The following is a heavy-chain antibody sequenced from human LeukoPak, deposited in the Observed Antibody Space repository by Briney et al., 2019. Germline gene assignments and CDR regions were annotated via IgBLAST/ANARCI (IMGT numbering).Heavy chain of an antibody. D-gene: IGHD7-27*01. CDR1: GFTFSSYA. Sequence: GGSLRLSCAASGFTFSSYAMSWVRQAPGKVLEWVSAISGSGGSTYYADSVKGRFTISRDNSRNTLYLQLNSLRAEDTAVYYCAKWVSTNWGSKGAFDIWGQGTMVTVSS. V-gene: IGHV3-23*01. CDR3: AKWVSTNWGSKGAFDI. CDR2: ISGSGGST. J-gene: IGHJ3*02.